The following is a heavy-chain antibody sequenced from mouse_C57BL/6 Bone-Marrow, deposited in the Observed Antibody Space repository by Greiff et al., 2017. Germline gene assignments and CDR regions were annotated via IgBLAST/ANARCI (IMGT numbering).Heavy chain of an antibody. Sequence: VKLQQPGAELVKPGASVKLSCKASGYTFTSYWMHWVKQRPGQGLEWIGMIHPNSGSTNYNEKFKSKATLTVDKSSSTAYMQLSSLTSEDSAVYYCAPILYGNDWYFDVWGTGTTVTVSS. CDR3: APILYGNDWYFDV. CDR1: GYTFTSYW. V-gene: IGHV1-64*01. J-gene: IGHJ1*03. CDR2: IHPNSGST. D-gene: IGHD2-1*01.